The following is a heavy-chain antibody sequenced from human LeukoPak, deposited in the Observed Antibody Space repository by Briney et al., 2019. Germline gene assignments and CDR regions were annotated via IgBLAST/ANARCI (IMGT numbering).Heavy chain of an antibody. CDR3: AKDTSAWWYHRAYMNV. J-gene: IGHJ6*03. CDR1: GFTFSSYA. CDR2: FGAAGGGT. V-gene: IGHV3-23*01. D-gene: IGHD2-15*01. Sequence: PGGSLRLSCAASGFTFSSYALNWVRQAPGKGLEWVSSFGAAGGGTYYADSVQGRFTMSRDNSKNTLYLQMNSLRVEDSAVYFCAKDTSAWWYHRAYMNVWGTGTTVTVSS.